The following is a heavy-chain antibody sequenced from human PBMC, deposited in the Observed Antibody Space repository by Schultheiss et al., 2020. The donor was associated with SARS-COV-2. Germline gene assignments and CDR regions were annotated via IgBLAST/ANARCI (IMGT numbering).Heavy chain of an antibody. J-gene: IGHJ4*02. CDR1: GFTFGDYA. D-gene: IGHD4-17*01. CDR2: IRSKAYGGTT. CDR3: ASHYGDYGWGSDY. Sequence: GESLKISCTASGFTFGDYAMSWVRQAPGKGLEWVGFIRSKAYGGTTEYAASVKGRFTISRDDSKSIAYLQMNSLKTEDTAVYYCASHYGDYGWGSDYWGQGTLVTVSS. V-gene: IGHV3-49*04.